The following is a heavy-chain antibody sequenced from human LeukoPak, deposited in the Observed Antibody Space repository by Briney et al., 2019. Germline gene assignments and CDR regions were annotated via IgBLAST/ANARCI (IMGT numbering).Heavy chain of an antibody. CDR2: IIPILGIA. CDR1: GGTFSSYT. D-gene: IGHD3-3*01. CDR3: ARAIFGVANLDY. J-gene: IGHJ4*02. V-gene: IGHV1-69*02. Sequence: ASVKVSCKASGGTFSSYTIGWVRQAPGQGLEWMGRIIPILGIANYAQKFQGRVTITADKSTSTAYMELSSLRSEDTAVYYCARAIFGVANLDYWGQGTLVTVSS.